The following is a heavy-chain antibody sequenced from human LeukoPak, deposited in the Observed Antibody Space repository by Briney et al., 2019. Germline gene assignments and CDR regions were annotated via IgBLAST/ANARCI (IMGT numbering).Heavy chain of an antibody. D-gene: IGHD1-26*01. CDR3: AKGGSGSYYNRIDF. J-gene: IGHJ4*02. CDR2: ISVGGETT. CDR1: GFTISAYV. V-gene: IGHV3-23*01. Sequence: QPGGTLRLSCAASGFTISAYVMTWVRQAPGKGLEWVWTISVGGETTFYAASVKGRSTISRDNSKYTLYLQMNSLRAEDTAVYYCAKGGSGSYYNRIDFWGQGTPVTVSS.